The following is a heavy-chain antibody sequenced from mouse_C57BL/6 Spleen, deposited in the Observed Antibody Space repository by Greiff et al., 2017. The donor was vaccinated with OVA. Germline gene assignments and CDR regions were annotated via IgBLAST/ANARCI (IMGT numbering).Heavy chain of an antibody. CDR1: GFTFSSYG. CDR3: ARQSNYYFDY. D-gene: IGHD2-5*01. V-gene: IGHV5-6*01. Sequence: EVHLVESGGDLVKPGGSLKLSCAASGFTFSSYGMSWVRQTPDKRLEWFATISSGVSYTYYPDSVKGRFTISRDDSKNTLYLQMSSLKSEDTAMYYCARQSNYYFDYWGQGTTLTVSS. J-gene: IGHJ2*01. CDR2: ISSGVSYT.